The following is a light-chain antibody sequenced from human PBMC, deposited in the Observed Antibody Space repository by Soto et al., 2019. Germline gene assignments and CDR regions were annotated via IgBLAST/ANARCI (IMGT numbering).Light chain of an antibody. CDR1: SSNVGKNF. Sequence: QAVVTQPPSVSAAPGQTVSISCSGSSSNVGKNFVSWYQHVPGKAPKLLIYDNQKRPSGIPDRFSASKSGTLATLDITGLQTGDEADYYCGTWDSSLTIGVIFGGGTKLTVL. CDR2: DNQ. V-gene: IGLV1-51*01. J-gene: IGLJ2*01. CDR3: GTWDSSLTIGVI.